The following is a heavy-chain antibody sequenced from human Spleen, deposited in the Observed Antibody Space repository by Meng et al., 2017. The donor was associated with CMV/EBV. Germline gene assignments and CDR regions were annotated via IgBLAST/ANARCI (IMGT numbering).Heavy chain of an antibody. CDR2: ISSSGSTI. V-gene: IGHV3-48*03. D-gene: IGHD3-3*01. CDR3: AKDQDLGWSGYHDAFDI. Sequence: GESLKISCAASGFTFSTYEMNWVRQAPGKGLEWVSYISSSGSTIYYADSVKGRFTISRDNSKNTLYLQMNSLRAEDTAVYYCAKDQDLGWSGYHDAFDIWGQGTMVTVSS. CDR1: GFTFSTYE. J-gene: IGHJ3*02.